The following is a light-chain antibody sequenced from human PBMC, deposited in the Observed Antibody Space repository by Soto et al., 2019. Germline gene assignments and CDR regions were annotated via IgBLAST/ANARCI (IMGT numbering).Light chain of an antibody. CDR1: QSTGVY. V-gene: IGKV1-39*01. Sequence: DIQMTQSPSSLSASVGDRVIITCRASQSTGVYLNWYQHKPGKAPNLLIYAASSLQSGVPSRFSGSGYGTDFTLTISSLQPEDFATYYCQQSDRTPYTFGQGTKLYVK. CDR3: QQSDRTPYT. J-gene: IGKJ2*01. CDR2: AAS.